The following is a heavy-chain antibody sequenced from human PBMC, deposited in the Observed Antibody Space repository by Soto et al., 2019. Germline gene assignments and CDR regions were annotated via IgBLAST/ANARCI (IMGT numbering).Heavy chain of an antibody. CDR1: GGSISGSKW. V-gene: IGHV4-4*02. CDR3: ARQGGGWFDP. Sequence: QVQLQESGPGLVKPSGTLSLTCAVSGGSISGSKWWSWVRQTPGKGLERIGEIYNDGSTNYNPSLKSRVTISVDKSKIQFSLKLSSVTAADTAMYYCARQGGGWFDPWGQGTLVTVSS. CDR2: IYNDGST. J-gene: IGHJ5*02. D-gene: IGHD3-10*01.